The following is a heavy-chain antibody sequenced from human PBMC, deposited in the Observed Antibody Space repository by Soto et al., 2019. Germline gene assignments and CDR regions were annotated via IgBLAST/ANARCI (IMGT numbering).Heavy chain of an antibody. D-gene: IGHD1-26*01. Sequence: EVQVVESGGGLIQPGGSLRLSCAASEFTVSRNYMSWVRQAPGKGLDWVSLIYSGGSIYYADSVTGRFTISRDNSKNTPDLHINSLTTEDTAVYYCARSGQSGDKNGDHYWFFDLWGRCTLVTVSS. CDR3: ARSGQSGDKNGDHYWFFDL. V-gene: IGHV3-53*01. J-gene: IGHJ2*01. CDR1: EFTVSRNY. CDR2: IYSGGSI.